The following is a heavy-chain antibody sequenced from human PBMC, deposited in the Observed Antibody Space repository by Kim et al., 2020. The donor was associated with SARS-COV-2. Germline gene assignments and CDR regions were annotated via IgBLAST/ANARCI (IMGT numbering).Heavy chain of an antibody. V-gene: IGHV4-34*01. CDR3: ARGGGSYDDGAGAGWFDP. D-gene: IGHD5-12*01. CDR2: INHSGST. Sequence: SETLSLTCAVYGGSFSGYYWSWIRQPPGKGLEWIGEINHSGSTNYNPSLKSRVTISVDTSKNQFSLKLSSVTAADTAVYYCARGGGSYDDGAGAGWFDPWGQGTLVTVSS. CDR1: GGSFSGYY. J-gene: IGHJ5*02.